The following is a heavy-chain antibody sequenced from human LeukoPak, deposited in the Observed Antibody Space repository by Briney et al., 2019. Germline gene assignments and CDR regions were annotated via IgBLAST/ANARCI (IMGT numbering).Heavy chain of an antibody. Sequence: SETLSLTCTVSGGSISSQYWSWIRQPPGKGLEWIGYIYSSGSTKYNPSLQSRITISVDTSKNQSSLKLNYLTAADTAVYYCARVAPHGYPDYWGQGTLVTVSS. D-gene: IGHD5-18*01. CDR3: ARVAPHGYPDY. J-gene: IGHJ4*02. V-gene: IGHV4-59*11. CDR2: IYSSGST. CDR1: GGSISSQY.